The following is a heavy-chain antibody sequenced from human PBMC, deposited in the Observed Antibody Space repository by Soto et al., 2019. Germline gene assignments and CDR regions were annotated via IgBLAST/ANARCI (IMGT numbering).Heavy chain of an antibody. V-gene: IGHV3-21*01. CDR2: ISSSSSYI. CDR3: FRGGPCIPDGSCRFDP. CDR1: GFTFSSYS. J-gene: IGHJ5*02. Sequence: GGSLRLSCAASGFTFSSYSMNWVRQAPGKGLEWVSSISSSSSYIYYADSVKGRFTISRDNAKNSLYLQMNSLRAEDTAVYYCFRGGPCIPDGSCRFDPWGQGTLGTVSS. D-gene: IGHD2-2*02.